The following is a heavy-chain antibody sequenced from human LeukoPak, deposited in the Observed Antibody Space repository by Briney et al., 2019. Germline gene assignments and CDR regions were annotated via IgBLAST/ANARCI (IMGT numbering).Heavy chain of an antibody. CDR2: MFPDGRT. CDR1: GFSVNDNY. J-gene: IGHJ4*02. D-gene: IGHD4-17*01. Sequence: GGSLRLSCAVSGFSVNDNYMSWVRQAPGKGLQWVSVMFPDGRTYYADSVKGRFTISRDLARNTLLLQMHSLRADDTAVHYCARTNPVYGDHDYWGQGTLVTVSS. V-gene: IGHV3-53*01. CDR3: ARTNPVYGDHDY.